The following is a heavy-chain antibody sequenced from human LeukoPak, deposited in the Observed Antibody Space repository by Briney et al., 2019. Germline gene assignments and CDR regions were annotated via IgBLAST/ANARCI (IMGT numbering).Heavy chain of an antibody. D-gene: IGHD1-26*01. CDR2: INGDGSDT. J-gene: IGHJ5*02. V-gene: IGHV3-74*01. Sequence: PGGSLRLSCAASEFNFSNYWMHWIRQAPGTGPMWVSRINGDGSDTNYADSVRGRLTISRDNAKNTLYLQMNSLRAEDTAVYYCAKRDSGSWENWFDPWGQGTLVTVSS. CDR1: EFNFSNYW. CDR3: AKRDSGSWENWFDP.